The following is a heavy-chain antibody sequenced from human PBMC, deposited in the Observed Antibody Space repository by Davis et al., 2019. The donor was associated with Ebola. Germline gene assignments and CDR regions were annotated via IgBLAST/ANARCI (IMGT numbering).Heavy chain of an antibody. CDR1: GFTFSNYE. J-gene: IGHJ4*02. D-gene: IGHD2-15*01. CDR3: ARGGYVVVVAAPPDY. Sequence: PGGSLRLSCAGSGFTFSNYETHWLRQAPGKGLEWVSSIATSAGFMYYADSVKGRFTISRDNAKNSLYLQMNSLRAEDTAVYYCARGGYVVVVAAPPDYWGQGTLVTVSS. V-gene: IGHV3-21*01. CDR2: IATSAGFM.